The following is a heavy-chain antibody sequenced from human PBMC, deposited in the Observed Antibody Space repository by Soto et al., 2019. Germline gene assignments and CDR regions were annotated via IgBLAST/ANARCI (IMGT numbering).Heavy chain of an antibody. Sequence: QVQLVQSGAEVKKTGSSVKVSCKASGGTFNTYAIIWVRQAPGQGLEWMGGILPIFGTTNYAQNFQGRVTITADESTSTAYMGLSSLRSEDTAVYYCARDRWELPGHAFDIWGQGTMVTVSS. CDR2: ILPIFGTT. V-gene: IGHV1-69*01. CDR3: ARDRWELPGHAFDI. J-gene: IGHJ3*02. D-gene: IGHD1-26*01. CDR1: GGTFNTYA.